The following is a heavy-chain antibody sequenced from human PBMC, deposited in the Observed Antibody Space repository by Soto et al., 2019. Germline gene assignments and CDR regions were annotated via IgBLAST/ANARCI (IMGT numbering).Heavy chain of an antibody. CDR2: ITSTSSTK. CDR1: GFTFSSHT. D-gene: IGHD3-10*01. V-gene: IGHV3-48*02. CDR3: ARRITMPRGHYYYYAMDV. Sequence: GGSLRLSCAASGFTFSSHTMNWVRQAPGKGLEWISYITSTSSTKNYADSVKGRFTISRDNANNSLYLQMNSLRDEDTAVYYCARRITMPRGHYYYYAMDVWGQGTTVTVSS. J-gene: IGHJ6*02.